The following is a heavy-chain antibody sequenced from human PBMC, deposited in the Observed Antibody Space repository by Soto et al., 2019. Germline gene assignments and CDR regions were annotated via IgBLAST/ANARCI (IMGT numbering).Heavy chain of an antibody. CDR3: AREKALYYYYYYGMDV. D-gene: IGHD3-16*01. CDR2: INSDGSST. CDR1: GFTFSRYW. V-gene: IGHV3-74*01. Sequence: VGSLRLSCAASGFTFSRYWMHWVRQAPGKGLVWVSRINSDGSSTSYADSVKGRFTISRDNAKNTLYLQMNSLRAEDTAVYYCAREKALYYYYYYGMDVWGQGTTVTVSS. J-gene: IGHJ6*02.